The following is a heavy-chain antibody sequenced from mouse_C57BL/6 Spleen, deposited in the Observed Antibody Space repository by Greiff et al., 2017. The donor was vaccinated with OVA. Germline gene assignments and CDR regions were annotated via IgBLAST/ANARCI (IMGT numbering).Heavy chain of an antibody. V-gene: IGHV1-61*01. CDR1: GYTFTSYW. D-gene: IGHD1-1*01. J-gene: IGHJ4*01. Sequence: QVQLQQPGAELVRPGSSVKLSCKASGYTFTSYWMDWVKQRPGQGLEWIGNIYPSDSETHYNQKFKDKATLTVDNSSSTAYIQLSSLTSADSAVYYCARGVYYYGSSYPYYAMDYWGQGTSVTVSS. CDR3: ARGVYYYGSSYPYYAMDY. CDR2: IYPSDSET.